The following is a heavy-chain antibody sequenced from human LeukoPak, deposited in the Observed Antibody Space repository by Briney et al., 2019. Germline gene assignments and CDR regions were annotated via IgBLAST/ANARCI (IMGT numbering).Heavy chain of an antibody. CDR2: SYYSGST. CDR3: ARDVVGGGNFDY. D-gene: IGHD1-26*01. Sequence: PSETLSPTCTVSGDSISSYYWSWIRQPPGRGLEWIGCSYYSGSTNYNPSLKSRVTISVDTSKNQFSLKLSSVTAADTAVYYCARDVVGGGNFDYWGQGTLVTVSS. J-gene: IGHJ4*02. V-gene: IGHV4-59*01. CDR1: GDSISSYY.